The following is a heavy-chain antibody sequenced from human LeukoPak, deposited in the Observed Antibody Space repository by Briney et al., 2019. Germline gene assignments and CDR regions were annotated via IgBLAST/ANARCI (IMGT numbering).Heavy chain of an antibody. J-gene: IGHJ4*02. CDR1: GYSISSGYY. V-gene: IGHV4-38-2*02. CDR2: VYHSGST. Sequence: SETLSLTCTVSGYSISSGYYWGWIRQPPGKGLEWIGSVYHSGSTYYNPSLKSRVTISVDTSKNQFSLKLSSVTAADTAVYYCARGAGRGLFDYWGQGTLVTVSS. CDR3: ARGAGRGLFDY. D-gene: IGHD2-15*01.